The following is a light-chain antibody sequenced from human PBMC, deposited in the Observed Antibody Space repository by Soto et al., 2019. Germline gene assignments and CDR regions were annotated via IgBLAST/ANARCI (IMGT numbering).Light chain of an antibody. J-gene: IGKJ4*01. CDR2: AAT. CDR1: QGISNW. Sequence: DIQMTQSPSSVSASVGDRVTITCRATQGISNWLAWYQQKPGQAPKLLIYAATSLQDGVPLRFSGSGSGAEFTLTIIALQPEDFPTYYCQQANSLPLTFGGGTKVEIK. CDR3: QQANSLPLT. V-gene: IGKV1-12*01.